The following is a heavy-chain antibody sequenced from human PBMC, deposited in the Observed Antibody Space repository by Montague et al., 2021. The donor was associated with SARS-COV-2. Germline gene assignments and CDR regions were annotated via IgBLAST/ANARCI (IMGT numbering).Heavy chain of an antibody. Sequence: SETLSLTCTVSGDSISSGGYFWGWIRQPPGKRLEWIASIHIGGTSYLNPSLKSRVTISIDSSKNQFSLNVTSVTAADTAVYFCARSRDWYLGNWGQGTLATVSS. CDR2: IHIGGTS. J-gene: IGHJ4*02. CDR3: ARSRDWYLGN. V-gene: IGHV4-39*07. CDR1: GDSISSGGYF. D-gene: IGHD3-9*01.